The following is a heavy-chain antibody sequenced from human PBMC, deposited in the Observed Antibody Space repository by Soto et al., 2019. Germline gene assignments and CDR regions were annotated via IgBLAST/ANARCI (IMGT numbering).Heavy chain of an antibody. J-gene: IGHJ6*02. D-gene: IGHD6-6*01. CDR2: MIPIFGTA. Sequence: SVKVSCKASGGTFSSYAISWVRQAPGQGLEWMGGMIPIFGTANYAQKFQGRVTITADESTSTAYMELSSLRSEDTAVYYCASRYSSSSGYYYGMDVWGQGTTVTSP. CDR3: ASRYSSSSGYYYGMDV. V-gene: IGHV1-69*13. CDR1: GGTFSSYA.